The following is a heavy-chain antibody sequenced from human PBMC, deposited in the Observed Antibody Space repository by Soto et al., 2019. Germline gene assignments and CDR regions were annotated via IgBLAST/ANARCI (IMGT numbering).Heavy chain of an antibody. J-gene: IGHJ4*02. Sequence: GESLNISCKASGYTFTTYWIGWVRQMPGKGLEWMGYIFPGDSDTRYSPSFQGQVTISADKSITTAYLQWTSLKASDTAMYYCARHGALYSSSSYYWGQGTLVTVSS. D-gene: IGHD6-6*01. CDR3: ARHGALYSSSSYY. CDR2: IFPGDSDT. V-gene: IGHV5-51*01. CDR1: GYTFTTYW.